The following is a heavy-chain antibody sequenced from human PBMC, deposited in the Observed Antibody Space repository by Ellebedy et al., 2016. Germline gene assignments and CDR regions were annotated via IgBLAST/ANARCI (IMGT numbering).Heavy chain of an antibody. J-gene: IGHJ4*02. CDR1: GFTFSSYG. V-gene: IGHV3-30*18. D-gene: IGHD6-6*01. CDR2: ISYDGSNK. CDR3: ANGGIAARFGPDY. Sequence: GESLKISXAASGFTFSSYGMHWVRQAPGKGLEWVAVISYDGSNKYYADSVKGRFTISRDNSKNTLYLQMNSLRAEDTAVYYCANGGIAARFGPDYWGQGTLVTVSS.